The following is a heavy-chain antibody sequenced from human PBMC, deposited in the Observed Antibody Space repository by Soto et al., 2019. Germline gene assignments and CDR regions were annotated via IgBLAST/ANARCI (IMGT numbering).Heavy chain of an antibody. V-gene: IGHV4-34*01. J-gene: IGHJ6*02. D-gene: IGHD6-13*01. Sequence: PSETLSLTCAVYVGSFSGYYWSWIRQPPGKGLEWIGEINHSGSINYNPSLKSRVTISVDTSKNQFSLKLSSVTAADTAVYYCARLRLGVGSSWFYYYYGMDVWGQGNTVTVPS. CDR2: INHSGSI. CDR3: ARLRLGVGSSWFYYYYGMDV. CDR1: VGSFSGYY.